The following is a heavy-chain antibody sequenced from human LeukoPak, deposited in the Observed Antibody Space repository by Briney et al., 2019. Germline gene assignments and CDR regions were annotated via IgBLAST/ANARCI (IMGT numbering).Heavy chain of an antibody. Sequence: PGGSLRLSCAASAFTFSDYYMTCIRQAPGKGLEWDSYIRSIGTTIYYADSLKGRFTVSRDKAKNSLYLQMNSLRAEDTAFYYCARDLRAYYASGEYPSAGDYWGQGTLVTVSS. CDR2: IRSIGTTI. D-gene: IGHD3-10*01. CDR3: ARDLRAYYASGEYPSAGDY. CDR1: AFTFSDYY. V-gene: IGHV3-11*01. J-gene: IGHJ4*02.